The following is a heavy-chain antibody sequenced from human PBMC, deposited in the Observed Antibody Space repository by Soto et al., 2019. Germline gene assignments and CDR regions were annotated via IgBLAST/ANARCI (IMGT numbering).Heavy chain of an antibody. Sequence: VSSVKACCKASGYTFTGYYMHWARQAPGQGLEWMGWINPNSGGTNYAQKFRGRVTMTRDTSISTAYMELSRLRSDDTAVYYCAILPRYRGYEAIDTWG. CDR2: INPNSGGT. CDR1: GYTFTGYY. D-gene: IGHD5-12*01. V-gene: IGHV1-2*02. CDR3: AILPRYRGYEAIDT. J-gene: IGHJ5*01.